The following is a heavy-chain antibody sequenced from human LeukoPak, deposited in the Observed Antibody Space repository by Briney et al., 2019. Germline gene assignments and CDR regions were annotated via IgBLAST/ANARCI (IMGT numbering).Heavy chain of an antibody. CDR2: LYSAGST. J-gene: IGHJ4*02. CDR3: ASGGMGARKYYSDPFHY. D-gene: IGHD3-10*01. Sequence: PGGSLRLSCAASGFTVSSNYMSWVRHAPGRGLEWVSILYSAGSTYYADSVRGRFTIARDSSKNTVFLQMNSLRDEDTAVYYCASGGMGARKYYSDPFHYWGQGTLVTVSS. V-gene: IGHV3-53*01. CDR1: GFTVSSNY.